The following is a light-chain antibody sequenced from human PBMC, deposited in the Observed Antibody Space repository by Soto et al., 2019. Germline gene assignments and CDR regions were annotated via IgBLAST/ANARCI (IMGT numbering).Light chain of an antibody. V-gene: IGKV1-5*01. CDR2: DAS. CDR1: QSISSW. Sequence: DIQMTQSPSTLSASVGDRVTITCRASQSISSWLAWYQQKPGKAPKLLIYDASSLESGVPSRFSGSGSGTEFTLNSSSLQPDDFATYYCQQYNSYSGTFGQGTKVEIK. CDR3: QQYNSYSGT. J-gene: IGKJ1*01.